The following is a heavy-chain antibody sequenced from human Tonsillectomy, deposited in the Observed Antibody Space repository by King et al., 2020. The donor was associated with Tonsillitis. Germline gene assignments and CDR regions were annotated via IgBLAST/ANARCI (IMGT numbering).Heavy chain of an antibody. CDR3: ARGYCRGTACYNNPHYYYYYMDV. CDR2: IIPIVGTA. Sequence: QLVQSGAEVKKPGSSVRVSCKASGGTFSSSAISWVRRAPGQGLEWMGGIIPIVGTAHYAQSFQGRVTITADESTTTAYMELSSLRSEDTAVYYCARGYCRGTACYNNPHYYYYYMDVWGKGTTVTVSS. V-gene: IGHV1-69*01. D-gene: IGHD2-2*02. CDR1: GGTFSSSA. J-gene: IGHJ6*03.